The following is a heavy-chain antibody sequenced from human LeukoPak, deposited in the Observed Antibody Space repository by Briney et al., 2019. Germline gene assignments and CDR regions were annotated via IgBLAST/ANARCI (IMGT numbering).Heavy chain of an antibody. CDR3: ARSPRVRGVIITGDAFDI. CDR1: GFTFSSYG. Sequence: GGSLRLSCAASGFTFSSYGMHWVRQAPGKGLEWVAVTWYDGSNKYYADSVKGRFTISRDNSKNTLYLQMNSLRAEDTAVYYCARSPRVRGVIITGDAFDIWGQGTMVTVSS. CDR2: TWYDGSNK. D-gene: IGHD3-10*01. V-gene: IGHV3-33*01. J-gene: IGHJ3*02.